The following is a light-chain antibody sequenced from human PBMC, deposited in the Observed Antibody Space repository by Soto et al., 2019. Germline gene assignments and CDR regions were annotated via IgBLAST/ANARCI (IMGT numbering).Light chain of an antibody. J-gene: IGKJ5*01. V-gene: IGKV1-39*01. CDR1: QSLNRW. Sequence: DIEMSQSPSSLSASVGDRVTITCRASQSLNRWLAWYQQKPGKAPTLLIYAASSLQSGVPSRFSGSGSGTDFTLTISSLQPEDFATYFCQQSYSTPITFGQGTRLEIK. CDR2: AAS. CDR3: QQSYSTPIT.